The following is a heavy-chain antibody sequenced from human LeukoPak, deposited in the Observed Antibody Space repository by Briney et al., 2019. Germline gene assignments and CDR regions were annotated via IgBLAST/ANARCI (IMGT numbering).Heavy chain of an antibody. D-gene: IGHD3-10*01. CDR2: ISSSGSTI. CDR1: GFTFDDYG. J-gene: IGHJ4*02. V-gene: IGHV3-11*01. Sequence: GGSLRLSCAASGFTFDDYGMSWVRQAPGKGLEWVSYISSSGSTIYYADSVKGRFTISRDNAKNSLYLQMNSLRAEDTAIYYCATLMEVVRGIIIGYLGYWGQGTLVTVSP. CDR3: ATLMEVVRGIIIGYLGY.